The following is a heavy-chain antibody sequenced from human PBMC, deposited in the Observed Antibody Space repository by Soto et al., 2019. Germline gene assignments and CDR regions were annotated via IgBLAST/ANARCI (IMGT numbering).Heavy chain of an antibody. CDR2: MNPNSGNT. CDR3: ARVDSGFSGSHYIDYFNY. CDR1: GYTFTSYD. Sequence: ASVKVSCKASGYTFTSYDINWVRQATGQGLEYLGWMNPNSGNTGYVQKFQGRVTMTRDTSISTAYMQLSSLRSEDTAVYYCARVDSGFSGSHYIDYFNYWGQGALVTVSS. D-gene: IGHD1-26*01. J-gene: IGHJ4*02. V-gene: IGHV1-8*01.